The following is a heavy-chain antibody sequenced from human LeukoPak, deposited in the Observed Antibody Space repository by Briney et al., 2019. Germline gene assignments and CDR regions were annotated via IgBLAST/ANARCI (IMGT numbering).Heavy chain of an antibody. J-gene: IGHJ4*02. D-gene: IGHD3-9*01. V-gene: IGHV3-23*01. Sequence: GSLRLSCAASGFTFSSYAMSWVRQAPGKGLEWVSAISGSGGSTYYADSVKGRFTISRDNSKNTLYLQMNSLRAEDTAVYYCAKVVVARDILTGYPSHFDYWGQGTLVTVSS. CDR3: AKVVVARDILTGYPSHFDY. CDR1: GFTFSSYA. CDR2: ISGSGGST.